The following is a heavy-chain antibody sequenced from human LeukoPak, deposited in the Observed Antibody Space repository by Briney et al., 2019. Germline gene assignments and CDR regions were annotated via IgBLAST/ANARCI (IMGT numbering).Heavy chain of an antibody. D-gene: IGHD2-2*01. CDR1: GFTFSSYS. J-gene: IGHJ4*02. CDR3: ASVQDCSSTSCYQLDY. V-gene: IGHV3-21*01. Sequence: KSGGSLRLYCAASGFTFSSYSMNWVRQAPGKGLEWVSSISSSSSYIYYADSVKGRFTISRDNAKNSLYLQMNSLRAEDTAVYYCASVQDCSSTSCYQLDYWGQGTLVTVSS. CDR2: ISSSSSYI.